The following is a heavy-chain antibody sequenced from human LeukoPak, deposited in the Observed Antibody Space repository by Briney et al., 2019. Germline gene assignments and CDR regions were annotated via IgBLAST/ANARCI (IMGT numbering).Heavy chain of an antibody. Sequence: PSETLSLTCTVSGGSTSSSSYYWGWIRQPPGKGLEWIGSIYYSGSTYYNPSLKSRVTISVDTSKNQFSLKLSSVTAADTAVYYCARLLRYFDWLHDTRGVFDIWGQGTMVTVSS. CDR2: IYYSGST. D-gene: IGHD3-9*01. J-gene: IGHJ3*02. CDR1: GGSTSSSSYY. V-gene: IGHV4-39*01. CDR3: ARLLRYFDWLHDTRGVFDI.